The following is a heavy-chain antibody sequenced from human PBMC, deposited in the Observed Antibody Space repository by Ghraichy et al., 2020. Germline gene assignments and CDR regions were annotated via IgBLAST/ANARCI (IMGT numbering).Heavy chain of an antibody. J-gene: IGHJ6*02. CDR3: ARGPEKKGAINGMDV. CDR1: GFTFSSYW. Sequence: GGSLRLSCAASGFTFSSYWMSWVRQAPGKGLEWVANIKQDGSEKYYVDSVKGRFTISRDNAKNSLYLQMNSLRAEDTAVYYCARGPEKKGAINGMDVWGQGTTVTVSS. CDR2: IKQDGSEK. V-gene: IGHV3-7*01.